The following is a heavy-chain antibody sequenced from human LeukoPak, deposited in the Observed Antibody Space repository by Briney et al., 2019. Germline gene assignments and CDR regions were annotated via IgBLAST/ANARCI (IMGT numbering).Heavy chain of an antibody. D-gene: IGHD3-22*01. CDR1: GGSISSGGYS. J-gene: IGHJ4*02. V-gene: IGHV4-30-2*01. CDR3: ARANYYDSSGGTHFDY. CDR2: INHSGST. Sequence: SQTLSLTCAVSGGSISSGGYSWSWIRQPPGKGLEWIGEINHSGSTNYNPSLKSRVTISVDTSKNQFSLKLSSVTAADTAVYYCARANYYDSSGGTHFDYWGQGTLVTVSS.